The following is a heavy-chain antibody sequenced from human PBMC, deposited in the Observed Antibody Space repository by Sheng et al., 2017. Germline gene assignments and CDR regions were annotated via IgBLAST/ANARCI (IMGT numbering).Heavy chain of an antibody. J-gene: IGHJ3*02. CDR1: GGSISSYY. V-gene: IGHV4-59*01. Sequence: QVQLQESGPGLVKPSETLSLTCTVSGGSISSYYWSWIRQPPGKGLEWIGYIYYSGSTNYNPSLKSRVTISVDTSKNQFSLKLSSVTAADTAVYYCARRSRPSYGDYARDAFDIWGQGTMVTVSS. CDR2: IYYSGST. CDR3: ARRSRPSYGDYARDAFDI. D-gene: IGHD4-17*01.